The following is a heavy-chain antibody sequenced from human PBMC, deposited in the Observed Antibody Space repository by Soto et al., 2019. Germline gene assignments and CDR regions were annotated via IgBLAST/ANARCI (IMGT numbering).Heavy chain of an antibody. CDR1: GYTFTSTG. V-gene: IGHV1-18*01. J-gene: IGHJ4*02. CDR2: ISGFNGKT. CDR3: ARDLDGSGSYYTDY. Sequence: QVQLVQSGAEAKKPGASVKVSCQASGYTFTSTGISWVRQAPGQGPEWMGWISGFNGKTNYAQKCQGRVTMTTDTSTTTAYLEGRSLTADDTAVYDGARDLDGSGSYYTDYWGQGTLGTGTS. D-gene: IGHD3-10*01.